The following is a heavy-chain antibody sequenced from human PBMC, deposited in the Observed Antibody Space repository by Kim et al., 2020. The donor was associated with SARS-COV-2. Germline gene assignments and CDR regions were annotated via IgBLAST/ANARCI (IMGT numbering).Heavy chain of an antibody. Sequence: TNYNPALKSRVTISVDTSKNQFSLKLSSVTAADTAVYYCARGASYYGMDVWGQGTTVTVSS. J-gene: IGHJ6*02. V-gene: IGHV4-34*01. CDR2: T. D-gene: IGHD1-26*01. CDR3: ARGASYYGMDV.